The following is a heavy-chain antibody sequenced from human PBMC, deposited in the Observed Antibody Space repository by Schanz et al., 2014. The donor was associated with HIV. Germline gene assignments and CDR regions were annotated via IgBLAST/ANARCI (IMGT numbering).Heavy chain of an antibody. CDR2: ISLSSGTK. V-gene: IGHV3-48*02. D-gene: IGHD5-12*01. Sequence: EVHLVESGGDLVQPGGSLRLSCAASGFTFSSYSMNWVRQAPGKGLEWIAHISLSSGTKYNADSVKGRFTISRDNAKASVYLQMNSLRDEDTAVYYCARGNRRDGYNYFFDYWGQGTLVTVSS. J-gene: IGHJ4*02. CDR1: GFTFSSYS. CDR3: ARGNRRDGYNYFFDY.